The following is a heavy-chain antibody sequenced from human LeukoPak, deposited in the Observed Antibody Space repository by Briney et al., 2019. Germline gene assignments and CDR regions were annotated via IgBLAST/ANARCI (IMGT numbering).Heavy chain of an antibody. J-gene: IGHJ5*02. CDR2: IACSGST. Sequence: SETLSLTFSVSCGSISNYYWIWIRQPPGKGLEWMGYIACSGSTYYSPSLKGRVTISVDTSKNQFSLKLTSVTAADTAVYYCARGHDGVVGWFAPWGRGTLVTVSS. CDR3: ARGHDGVVGWFAP. CDR1: CGSISNYY. D-gene: IGHD2-15*01. V-gene: IGHV4-59*01.